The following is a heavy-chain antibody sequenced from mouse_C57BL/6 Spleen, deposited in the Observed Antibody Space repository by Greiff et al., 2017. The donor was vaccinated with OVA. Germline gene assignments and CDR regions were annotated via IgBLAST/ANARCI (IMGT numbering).Heavy chain of an antibody. J-gene: IGHJ4*01. D-gene: IGHD2-5*01. CDR1: GYSFTDYN. Sequence: EVKLQESGPELVKPGASVKISCKASGYSFTDYNMNWVKQSHGKSLEWIGVINPNYGTTSYNQKFKGKATLTVDQSSSTAYMQLNSLTSEDSAVYYCASAYYSNSYAMDYWGQGTSVTVSS. V-gene: IGHV1-39*01. CDR2: INPNYGTT. CDR3: ASAYYSNSYAMDY.